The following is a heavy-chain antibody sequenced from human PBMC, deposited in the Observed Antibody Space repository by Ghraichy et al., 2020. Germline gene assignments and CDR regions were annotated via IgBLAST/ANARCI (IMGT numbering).Heavy chain of an antibody. CDR1: GGSISSYY. V-gene: IGHV4-59*01. Sequence: ESLNISCTVSGGSISSYYWSWIRQPPGKGLEWIGYIYYSGSTNYNPSLKSRVTISVDTSKNQFSLKLSSLTAADTAVYYCARAVYSGSYESHFDYWGQGTLVTVSS. CDR2: IYYSGST. J-gene: IGHJ4*02. CDR3: ARAVYSGSYESHFDY. D-gene: IGHD1-26*01.